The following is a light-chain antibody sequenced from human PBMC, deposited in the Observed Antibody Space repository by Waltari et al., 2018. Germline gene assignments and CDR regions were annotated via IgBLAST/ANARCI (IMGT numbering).Light chain of an antibody. CDR1: SPNLGQNY. CDR2: END. CDR3: ASWDSSLTGL. Sequence: QSVLTQPPSVSAAPGQRVTISCSGSSPNLGQNYASWYQQLPGTAPKLLIYENDHRPSGMPDRFSGSKSGTSATLGITGLQTGDEATYYCASWDSSLTGLFGGGTKLTVL. J-gene: IGLJ2*01. V-gene: IGLV1-51*02.